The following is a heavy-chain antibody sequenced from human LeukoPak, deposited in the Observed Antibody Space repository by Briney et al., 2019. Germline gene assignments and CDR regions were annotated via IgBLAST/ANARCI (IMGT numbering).Heavy chain of an antibody. CDR2: INPNSGGT. Sequence: ASVKVSCKASGYTFTGFYMHWVRQAPGQGLEWMGWINPNSGGTNYAQKFQGRVTMTRDTSISTAYMELSRLRSDDTAVYYCAGEFGGWSLVGMDVWGQGTTVTVSS. D-gene: IGHD6-19*01. CDR1: GYTFTGFY. J-gene: IGHJ6*02. CDR3: AGEFGGWSLVGMDV. V-gene: IGHV1-2*02.